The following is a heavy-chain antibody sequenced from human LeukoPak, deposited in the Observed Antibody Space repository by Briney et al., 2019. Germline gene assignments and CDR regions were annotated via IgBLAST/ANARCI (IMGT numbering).Heavy chain of an antibody. CDR1: GLTFSTCA. CDR3: AKDPTDFDSSGQTYFDY. CDR2: ISGSGDII. J-gene: IGHJ4*02. Sequence: GGSLRLSCAASGLTFSTCAMSWVRQAPGKGLEWVSGISGSGDIIYYSDSVKGRFTISRDNSKNTLFLQMNSLRAEDSALYYCAKDPTDFDSSGQTYFDYWGQGTLVTVSS. V-gene: IGHV3-23*01. D-gene: IGHD3-22*01.